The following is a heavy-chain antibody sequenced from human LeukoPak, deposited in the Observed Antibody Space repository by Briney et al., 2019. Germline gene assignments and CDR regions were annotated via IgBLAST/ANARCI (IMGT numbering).Heavy chain of an antibody. CDR1: GYTFTGYY. J-gene: IGHJ5*02. CDR2: INPNSGGT. V-gene: IGHV1-2*02. D-gene: IGHD6-13*01. Sequence: ASVKVSCKASGYTFTGYYMHWVRQAPGQGLEWMGWINPNSGGTNYAQKFQGRVTMTRDTSISTAYMELSRLRSDDTAVYYCARELGYSSRKNFDPWGQGTLVTVSS. CDR3: ARELGYSSRKNFDP.